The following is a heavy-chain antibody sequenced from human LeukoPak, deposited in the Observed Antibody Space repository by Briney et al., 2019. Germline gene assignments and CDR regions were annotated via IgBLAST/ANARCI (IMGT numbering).Heavy chain of an antibody. CDR1: GGTFSSYA. CDR2: IIPILGIA. V-gene: IGHV1-69*04. Sequence: SVKVSCKASGGTFSSYAISWVRQAPGQGLEWMGRIIPILGIANYAQKFQGRVTITADKSTSKAYMELSSLRSEDTAVYYCARHRDSSGYYASSPFDYWGQGTLVTVSS. D-gene: IGHD3-22*01. J-gene: IGHJ4*02. CDR3: ARHRDSSGYYASSPFDY.